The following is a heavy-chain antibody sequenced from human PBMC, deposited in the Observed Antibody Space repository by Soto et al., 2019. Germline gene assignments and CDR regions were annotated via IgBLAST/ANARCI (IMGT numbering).Heavy chain of an antibody. CDR3: ARGAIVGATTLFDY. J-gene: IGHJ4*02. V-gene: IGHV4-61*01. CDR2: MYNSGST. CDR1: GGSVSSSGGSVSSGFYY. D-gene: IGHD1-26*01. Sequence: PSETLSLTCIVSGGSVSSSGGSVSSGFYYWSWIRQPPGKGLEWIGYMYNSGSTNYNPSLKSRVTISVDTSKNQFSLKLSSVAAADTAVYYCARGAIVGATTLFDYWGQGTLVTVS.